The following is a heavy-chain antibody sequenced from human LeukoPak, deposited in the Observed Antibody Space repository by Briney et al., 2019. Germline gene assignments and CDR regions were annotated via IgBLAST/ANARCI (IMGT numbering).Heavy chain of an antibody. V-gene: IGHV4-39*01. J-gene: IGHJ4*02. D-gene: IGHD6-19*01. CDR1: GGSISSSSYY. CDR2: IYYSGNI. CDR3: VTGRDSSGWPFDY. Sequence: PSETLSLTCGVSGGSISSSSYYWGWIRQPPGKGLEWIGSIYYSGNIYYNPSLKSRVTMSVDTSKNQFSLKLSSVTAADTAVYYCVTGRDSSGWPFDYWGQGTLVTVSS.